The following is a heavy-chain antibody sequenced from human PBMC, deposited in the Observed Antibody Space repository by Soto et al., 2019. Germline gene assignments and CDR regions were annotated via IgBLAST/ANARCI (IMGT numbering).Heavy chain of an antibody. J-gene: IGHJ4*02. CDR3: ARDRCTNGVCYAPSDY. V-gene: IGHV3-64*01. Sequence: PGGSLRLSCATSGFTFSTYAMHWARQAPGKGLEYVSAISSNGRSTYYANSVKGRFTISRDNSKNTLYLQMDSLRAEDMAVYYCARDRCTNGVCYAPSDYWGQGTLVTVSS. CDR1: GFTFSTYA. D-gene: IGHD2-8*01. CDR2: ISSNGRST.